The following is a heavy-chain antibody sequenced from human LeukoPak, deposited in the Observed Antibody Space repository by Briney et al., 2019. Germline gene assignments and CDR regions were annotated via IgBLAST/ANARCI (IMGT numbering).Heavy chain of an antibody. CDR1: GYTFTSYY. J-gene: IGHJ4*02. D-gene: IGHD6-19*01. Sequence: ASVKVSCKASGYTFTSYYMHWVRQAPGQGPEWMGIINPSGGSTTYAQKLQGRVTMTTDTSTSTAYMDLRSLRSDDTAVYYCARERSGWFFSNWGQGTLVTVSS. V-gene: IGHV1-46*01. CDR2: INPSGGST. CDR3: ARERSGWFFSN.